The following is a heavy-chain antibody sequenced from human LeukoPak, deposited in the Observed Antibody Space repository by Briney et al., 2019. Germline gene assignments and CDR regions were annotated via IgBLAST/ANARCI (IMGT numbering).Heavy chain of an antibody. CDR1: GFTFSSYS. CDR2: ISSSSSYI. Sequence: PGGSLRLSCAASGFTFSSYSMNWVRQAPGKGLEWVSSISSSSSYIYYADSVKGRFTISRDNAKNSLYLQMNSLRAEDTAVYYCARDPSGWYYFDYWSQGTLVTVSS. J-gene: IGHJ4*02. V-gene: IGHV3-21*01. D-gene: IGHD6-19*01. CDR3: ARDPSGWYYFDY.